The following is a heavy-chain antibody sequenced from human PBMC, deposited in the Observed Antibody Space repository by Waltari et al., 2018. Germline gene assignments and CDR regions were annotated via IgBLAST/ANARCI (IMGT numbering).Heavy chain of an antibody. CDR2: IIPIFGTA. CDR1: GGTFSSYA. D-gene: IGHD5-12*01. J-gene: IGHJ3*02. CDR3: ARERYGYNFRDAFDI. V-gene: IGHV1-69*05. Sequence: QVQLVQSGAEVKKPGSSVKVSCKASGGTFSSYAISWVRPAPGQGLEWMGGIIPIFGTANYAQKFQGRVTITTDESTSTAYMELSSLRSEDTAVYYCARERYGYNFRDAFDIWGQGTMVTVSS.